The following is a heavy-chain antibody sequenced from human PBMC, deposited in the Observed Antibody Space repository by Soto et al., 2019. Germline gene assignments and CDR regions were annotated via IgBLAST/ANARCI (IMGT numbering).Heavy chain of an antibody. Sequence: QVQLQESGPGLVKPSQTLSLTCTVSGASISTGDHFWSWLRQPPGKGLESIGYRYYSGSTYYSPSLKSRVTISVDTSMNQCSLYLSSVTAADTAVYYCARGRGYGYGIDYWGQGTLVTVSS. CDR2: RYYSGST. D-gene: IGHD5-12*01. CDR1: GASISTGDHF. J-gene: IGHJ4*02. V-gene: IGHV4-30-4*01. CDR3: ARGRGYGYGIDY.